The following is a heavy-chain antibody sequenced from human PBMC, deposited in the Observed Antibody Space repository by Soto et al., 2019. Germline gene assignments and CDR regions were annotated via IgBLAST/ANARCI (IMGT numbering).Heavy chain of an antibody. CDR2: ISYGGSNK. V-gene: IGHV3-30-3*01. CDR1: GLTFSRYA. Sequence: QVQLVESGGGVVQPGRSLRLSCAASGLTFSRYAMHWVRQAPGKGLEWEAIISYGGSNKYYADSVRGRFTISRDNSNNTLYLQMNSLRAEDTAVYYCARDREGYSGFDYPAYWGQGTLVTVSS. D-gene: IGHD5-12*01. CDR3: ARDREGYSGFDYPAY. J-gene: IGHJ4*02.